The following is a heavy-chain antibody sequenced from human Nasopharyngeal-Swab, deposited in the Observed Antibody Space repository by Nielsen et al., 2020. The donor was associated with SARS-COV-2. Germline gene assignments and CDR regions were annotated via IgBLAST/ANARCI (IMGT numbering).Heavy chain of an antibody. CDR1: GFTLSNFV. Sequence: GESLKISCVASGFTLSNFVMHWVRQVPGEGLVWVSRIPTDDNPTTYADSVKGRFTISRDNSKNTLYLQMNSLRAEDTAVYYCAKEKSVLGLESDWFDPWGQGTLVTVSS. V-gene: IGHV3-74*01. J-gene: IGHJ5*02. CDR2: IPTDDNPT. CDR3: AKEKSVLGLESDWFDP. D-gene: IGHD3-3*01.